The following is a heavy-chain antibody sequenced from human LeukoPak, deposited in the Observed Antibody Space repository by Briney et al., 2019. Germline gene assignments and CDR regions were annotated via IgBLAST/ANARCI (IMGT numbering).Heavy chain of an antibody. V-gene: IGHV3-23*01. CDR2: ISVSGNT. CDR3: AKAPVTTCSGAYCYPFDY. J-gene: IGHJ4*02. CDR1: GFTLSSYA. D-gene: IGHD2-21*01. Sequence: GGSLRLSCAASGFTLSSYAMSWVRPAPGKGLEWVSAISVSGNTYHADSVKGRFTISRDSSKNTLYLQMNRLRAEDAAVYYCAKAPVTTCSGAYCYPFDYWGXGTLVTVSS.